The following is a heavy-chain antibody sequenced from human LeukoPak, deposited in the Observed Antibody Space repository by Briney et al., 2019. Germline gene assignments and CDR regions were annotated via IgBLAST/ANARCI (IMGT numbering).Heavy chain of an antibody. CDR2: INPSGGST. CDR3: ARGRAVGVRAGFDY. Sequence: ASVKVSCKASGYTFTSYYMHWVRQAPGQGLGWMGIINPSGGSTSFAQNSQGRVTMTRDTSTSTAYMELSSLRSEDTAVYYCARGRAVGVRAGFDYWGQGTLVTVSS. J-gene: IGHJ4*02. CDR1: GYTFTSYY. D-gene: IGHD1-26*01. V-gene: IGHV1-46*03.